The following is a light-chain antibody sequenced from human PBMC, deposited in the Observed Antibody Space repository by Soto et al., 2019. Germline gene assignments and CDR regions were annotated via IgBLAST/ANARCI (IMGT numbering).Light chain of an antibody. V-gene: IGLV2-14*01. Sequence: QSVLTHPASVSGSPGQSITISCTGTSSDVGGYNYVSWYQQHPGKAPKLMIYDVRNRPSGISNRFSGSKSGNTASLTISGLQAEDEADYYCSSYTGSSTYVFGTGTKVTVL. J-gene: IGLJ1*01. CDR2: DVR. CDR3: SSYTGSSTYV. CDR1: SSDVGGYNY.